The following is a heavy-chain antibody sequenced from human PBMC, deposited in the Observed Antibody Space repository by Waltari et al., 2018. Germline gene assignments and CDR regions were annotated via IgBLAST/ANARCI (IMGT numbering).Heavy chain of an antibody. D-gene: IGHD4-17*01. CDR3: GRIAFGDEGGYFQY. J-gene: IGHJ1*01. CDR2: MQYRGST. CDR1: GGSLSTNYN. V-gene: IGHV4-39*01. Sequence: QLQLQESGPGLVKHSETLSLTCTVSGGSLSTNYNWGWIRQPPGKGLEWMGNMQYRGSTFYNQSLESRVTISLDTWKNQFSLRLSSVGAADTAVYFCGRIAFGDEGGYFQYWGQGTLVTVSS.